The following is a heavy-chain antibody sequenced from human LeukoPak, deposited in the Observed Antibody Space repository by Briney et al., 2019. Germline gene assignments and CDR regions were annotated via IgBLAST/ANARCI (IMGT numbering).Heavy chain of an antibody. CDR1: GGTFSSYA. Sequence: ASVKVSCKASGGTFSSYAISWVRQAPGQGLEWMGRIIPILGIANYAQKFQGRVTITADKSTSTAYMELSSLRSEDTAVYYCAGGLYCSGGSCFYGMDVWGQGTTVTVSS. D-gene: IGHD2-15*01. CDR2: IIPILGIA. CDR3: AGGLYCSGGSCFYGMDV. J-gene: IGHJ6*02. V-gene: IGHV1-69*04.